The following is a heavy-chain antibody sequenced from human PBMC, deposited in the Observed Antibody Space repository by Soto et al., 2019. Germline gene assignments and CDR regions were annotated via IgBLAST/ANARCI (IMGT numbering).Heavy chain of an antibody. CDR1: GFSFSNYN. Sequence: GSLRLSCAASGFSFSNYNMNWVRQAPGKGLEWVSIIYSSSSPIYYADSVKGRFTISRDNARNSLYLQMSSLRVEDTAVYYCAGESGFMATRPVCGLGTLVTVSS. CDR3: AGESGFMATRPV. D-gene: IGHD6-6*01. J-gene: IGHJ4*02. V-gene: IGHV3-48*01. CDR2: IYSSSSPI.